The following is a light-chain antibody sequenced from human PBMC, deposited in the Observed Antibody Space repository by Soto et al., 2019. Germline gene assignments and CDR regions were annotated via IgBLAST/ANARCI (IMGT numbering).Light chain of an antibody. CDR1: SSNIGSNT. Sequence: QSVLTQPPSASGTPGQRVTISCSGSSSNIGSNTVNWYQQLPGTAPKLLIYSNNQRPSGVPVRFSGSKSGTSASLAISGLESQDEADYYCAACDDSLNGYVFGTGTKVTVL. V-gene: IGLV1-44*01. CDR2: SNN. CDR3: AACDDSLNGYV. J-gene: IGLJ1*01.